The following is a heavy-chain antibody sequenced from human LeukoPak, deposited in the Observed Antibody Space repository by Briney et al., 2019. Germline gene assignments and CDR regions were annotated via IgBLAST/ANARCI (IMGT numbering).Heavy chain of an antibody. Sequence: SVKVSCKASGGTFSSYAISWVRQAPGQGLEWMGGIIPIFGTANYAQKFQGRVTITADESTSTAYMELSSLRSEDTAVYYCARENCSGGSCYFDTLAYFEYWGQGTLVTVSS. CDR3: ARENCSGGSCYFDTLAYFEY. CDR2: IIPIFGTA. CDR1: GGTFSSYA. J-gene: IGHJ4*02. D-gene: IGHD2-15*01. V-gene: IGHV1-69*01.